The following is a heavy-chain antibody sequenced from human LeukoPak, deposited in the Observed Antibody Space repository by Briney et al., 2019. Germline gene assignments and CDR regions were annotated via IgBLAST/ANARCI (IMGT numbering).Heavy chain of an antibody. CDR1: GGSISSSSAY. CDR2: IYYRKNT. V-gene: IGHV4-39*01. CDR3: ASPRGFSYGYFDY. D-gene: IGHD5-18*01. J-gene: IGHJ4*02. Sequence: YPSETLSLTCTASGGSISSSSAYWGWIRQPPGKGLGWIGSIYYRKNTYYNPSLKSRVTISADTSKNQFSLTLGSVSATATAVYYCASPRGFSYGYFDYWGQGTLVTVSS.